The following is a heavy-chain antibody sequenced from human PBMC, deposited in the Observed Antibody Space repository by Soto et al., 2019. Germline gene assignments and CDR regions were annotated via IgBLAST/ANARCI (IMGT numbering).Heavy chain of an antibody. D-gene: IGHD1-26*01. V-gene: IGHV3-15*01. CDR3: TTDRGVGADFDY. CDR2: IKSKTDGGST. J-gene: IGHJ4*02. Sequence: GGSLRLSCAASGFNFSNAWMSWVRQAPGKGLEWVGRIKSKTDGGSTDYAAPVKGRFTISKDDSKNTLYLQMNSVKTEDTAVYYCTTDRGVGADFDYWGQGTLVTVSS. CDR1: GFNFSNAW.